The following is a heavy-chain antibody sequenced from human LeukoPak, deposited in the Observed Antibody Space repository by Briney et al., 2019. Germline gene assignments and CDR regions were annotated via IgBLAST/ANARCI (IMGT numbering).Heavy chain of an antibody. CDR3: ARDRGPGATYYYYYMDV. Sequence: PSETLSLTCTVSGGSISSGGYYWSWIRQHPGKGLEWIGYIYDSGSTYYNPSLKSRVTIAVDTSKNQFSLKLSSVTAADTAVYYCARDRGPGATYYYYYMDVWGKGTTVTVSS. J-gene: IGHJ6*03. CDR2: IYDSGST. D-gene: IGHD1-26*01. CDR1: GGSISSGGYY. V-gene: IGHV4-31*03.